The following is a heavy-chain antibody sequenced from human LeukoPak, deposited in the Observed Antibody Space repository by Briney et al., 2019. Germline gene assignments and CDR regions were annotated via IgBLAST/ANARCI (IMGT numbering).Heavy chain of an antibody. V-gene: IGHV3-21*01. CDR1: GFTFSTYS. J-gene: IGHJ4*02. CDR3: ARDQDWNDRGGLDY. Sequence: GGSLRLSCAASGFTFSTYSMNWVRQAPGKGLEWVSFISTSSSYIYYADSVKGRFTISRDNSKNSLYLQMNSLRAEDTAVYYCARDQDWNDRGGLDYWGQGTLVTVSS. D-gene: IGHD1-1*01. CDR2: ISTSSSYI.